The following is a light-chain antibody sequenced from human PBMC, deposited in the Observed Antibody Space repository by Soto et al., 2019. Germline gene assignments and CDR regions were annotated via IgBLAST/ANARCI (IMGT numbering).Light chain of an antibody. Sequence: DIQVTQSPPTLSASVGDRVTITCRASQTISTWMAWYQQKPGKAPKLLVYDASTLQSGVASRFSGSGSGTEFTLIISGLQPDDSATYYCQQYTNTNNPWMFGQGTKVKI. CDR1: QTISTW. J-gene: IGKJ1*01. CDR2: DAS. CDR3: QQYTNTNNPWM. V-gene: IGKV1-5*01.